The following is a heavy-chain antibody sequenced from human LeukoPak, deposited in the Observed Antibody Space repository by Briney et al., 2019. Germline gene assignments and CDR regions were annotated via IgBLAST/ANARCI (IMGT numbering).Heavy chain of an antibody. CDR3: ARQVSDYYYHYIDV. Sequence: SETLSLTCTVSGGSNSSTGYYWDWIRQPPGKGLEWIGSIYYSETTYYNSSHKSRVTISLDTSKNQFSLSLKSVTAADTAVYYCARQVSDYYYHYIDVWGKGATVTVSS. CDR2: IYYSETT. J-gene: IGHJ6*03. D-gene: IGHD5/OR15-5a*01. V-gene: IGHV4-39*01. CDR1: GGSNSSTGYY.